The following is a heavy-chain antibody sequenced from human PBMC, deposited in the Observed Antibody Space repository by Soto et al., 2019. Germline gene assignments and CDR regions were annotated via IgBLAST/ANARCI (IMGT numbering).Heavy chain of an antibody. CDR3: ARWGVPAARIYYYYYYYGMDV. D-gene: IGHD2-2*01. V-gene: IGHV4-59*01. CDR1: GGSISSYY. Sequence: SETLSLTCTVSGGSISSYYWSWIRQPPGKGLEWIGYIYYSGSTNYNPSLKSRVTISVDTSKNQFSLKLSSVTAADTAVYYCARWGVPAARIYYYYYYYGMDVWGQGTTVTVSS. J-gene: IGHJ6*02. CDR2: IYYSGST.